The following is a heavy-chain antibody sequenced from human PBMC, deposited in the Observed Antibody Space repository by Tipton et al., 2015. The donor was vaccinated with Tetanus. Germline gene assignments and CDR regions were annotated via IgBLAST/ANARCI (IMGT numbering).Heavy chain of an antibody. CDR3: ARRSLTNYGLDV. CDR1: GFTSGSHY. V-gene: IGHV3-74*01. D-gene: IGHD1-1*01. CDR2: INPDGRRT. Sequence: GSLRLSCAASGFTSGSHYMHWVRQTPGKGLVWISRINPDGRRTNYADSVKGRFTISRDHAKNTVYLQMNSLRAEDTAVYFCARRSLTNYGLDVWGQGTPVTVSS. J-gene: IGHJ6*02.